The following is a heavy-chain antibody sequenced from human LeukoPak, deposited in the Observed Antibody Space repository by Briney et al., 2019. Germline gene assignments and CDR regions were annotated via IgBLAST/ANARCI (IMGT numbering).Heavy chain of an antibody. CDR1: GFTFSTYA. CDR3: AKTNRFYDTTGYYD. J-gene: IGHJ4*02. Sequence: GGSLRLSCAASGFTFSTYAMSWVRQAPGKGLERVSAIGGSGGATYYADSVKGRFTISRDNSKNTLNLQMNSLRAEDTAVYYCAKTNRFYDTTGYYDWGQGTLVTVSP. D-gene: IGHD3-22*01. V-gene: IGHV3-23*01. CDR2: IGGSGGAT.